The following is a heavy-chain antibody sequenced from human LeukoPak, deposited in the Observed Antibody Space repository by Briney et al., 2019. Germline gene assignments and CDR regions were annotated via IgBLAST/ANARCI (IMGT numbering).Heavy chain of an antibody. CDR2: MYYSGKS. CDR3: ARQGKAIFGVLVQRQFDY. D-gene: IGHD3-3*01. Sequence: TSETLSLTCTVSGGSISGSDYYWGWIRQPPGGGLEWIGCMYYSGKSYYNPSLKSRVTISVDMSKNQFSLNLSSVTATDTAMYYCARQGKAIFGVLVQRQFDYWGQGTLVTVSS. V-gene: IGHV4-39*01. CDR1: GGSISGSDYY. J-gene: IGHJ4*02.